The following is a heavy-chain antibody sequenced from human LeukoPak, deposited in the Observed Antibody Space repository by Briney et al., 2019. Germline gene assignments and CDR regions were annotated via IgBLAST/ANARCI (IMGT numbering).Heavy chain of an antibody. J-gene: IGHJ3*02. V-gene: IGHV3-23*01. CDR3: AKLIVVALDAFDI. D-gene: IGHD2-2*01. CDR1: GFTFSSYG. CDR2: ISGSGGST. Sequence: GGTLRLSCAASGFTFSSYGMSWVRQAPGKGLEWVSAISGSGGSTYYADSVKGRFTISRDNSKNTLYLQMNSLRAEDTAVYYCAKLIVVALDAFDIWGQGTMVTVSS.